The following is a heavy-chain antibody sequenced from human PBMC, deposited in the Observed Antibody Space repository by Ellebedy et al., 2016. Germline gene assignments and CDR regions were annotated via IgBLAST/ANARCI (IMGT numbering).Heavy chain of an antibody. CDR2: IIPILGIA. J-gene: IGHJ6*02. D-gene: IGHD1-14*01. Sequence: SVKVSXXASGGTFSSYAISWVRQAPGQGLEWMGRIIPILGIANYAQKFQGRVTITADKSTSTAYMELSSLRSEDTAVYYCATTQILTTGYGMDVWGQGTTVTVSS. CDR1: GGTFSSYA. CDR3: ATTQILTTGYGMDV. V-gene: IGHV1-69*04.